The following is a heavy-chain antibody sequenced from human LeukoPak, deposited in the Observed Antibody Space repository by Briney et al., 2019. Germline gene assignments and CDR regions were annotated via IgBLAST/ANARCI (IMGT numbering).Heavy chain of an antibody. CDR2: ISGSGGST. D-gene: IGHD3-22*01. Sequence: GGSLRLSCAASGFTFSSYAISSVRQAPGKGLGWVSAISGSGGSTYYADSVKGRFTISRDNSKNTLYLQMNSLRAEDTAVYYCAKVQRRYYDSSDYFDYWGQGTLVTVSS. V-gene: IGHV3-23*01. CDR3: AKVQRRYYDSSDYFDY. CDR1: GFTFSSYA. J-gene: IGHJ4*02.